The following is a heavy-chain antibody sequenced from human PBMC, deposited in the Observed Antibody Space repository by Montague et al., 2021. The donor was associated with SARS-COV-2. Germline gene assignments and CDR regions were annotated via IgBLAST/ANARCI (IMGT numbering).Heavy chain of an antibody. CDR3: AKDPHYDFWSGYYFDY. Sequence: SLRLSCAASGFTFSNYAMSWVRQAPGKGLEWVSVIYSGGSSTYYXYSLKGRFTISRDNSKNTLYLQMNSLRAEDTAVYYCAKDPHYDFWSGYYFDYWGQGTLVTVSS. CDR1: GFTFSNYA. CDR2: IYSGGSST. D-gene: IGHD3-3*01. J-gene: IGHJ4*02. V-gene: IGHV3-23*03.